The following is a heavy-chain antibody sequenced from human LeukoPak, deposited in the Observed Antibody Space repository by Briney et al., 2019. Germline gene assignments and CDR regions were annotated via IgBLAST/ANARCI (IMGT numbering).Heavy chain of an antibody. D-gene: IGHD2-15*01. CDR2: ISGSGTST. V-gene: IGHV3-23*01. Sequence: GGSLRLSCAASGLTFSSYAMSWVRQAPGKGLAWVSVISGSGTSTYYADSVKGRFIISRDNSKNTLYLQMNSLRAEDTAVYYCANGFCSGGSCPPEFHYWGQGTLVTVSS. CDR1: GLTFSSYA. CDR3: ANGFCSGGSCPPEFHY. J-gene: IGHJ4*02.